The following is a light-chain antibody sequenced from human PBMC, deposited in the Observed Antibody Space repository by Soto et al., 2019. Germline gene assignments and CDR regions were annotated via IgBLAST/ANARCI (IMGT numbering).Light chain of an antibody. CDR3: QHYKTWPLT. J-gene: IGKJ4*01. CDR1: QGVGST. Sequence: ELVLTQSPATLSVSPGERATLSCRASQGVGSTLAWYQQEPGQAPRLLIYDASTRATGIPARFSGEGSGTEFTLTCSNPQADDFAVFYCQHYKTWPLTFGGGTRVEI. CDR2: DAS. V-gene: IGKV3-15*01.